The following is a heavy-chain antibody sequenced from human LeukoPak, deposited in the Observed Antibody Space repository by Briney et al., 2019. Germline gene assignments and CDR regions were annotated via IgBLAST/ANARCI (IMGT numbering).Heavy chain of an antibody. CDR2: IYQSGST. Sequence: PSETLSLTCTVSGGSISSGYYWGWIRQPPGKGLEFIGSIYQSGSTYYNPSLESRVTISVDTSRNQFSLKLSSVTAADTAVYYCANYCSSSSCHTRRAFDIWGQGTMVTVSS. J-gene: IGHJ3*02. CDR3: ANYCSSSSCHTRRAFDI. D-gene: IGHD2-2*02. V-gene: IGHV4-38-2*02. CDR1: GGSISSGYY.